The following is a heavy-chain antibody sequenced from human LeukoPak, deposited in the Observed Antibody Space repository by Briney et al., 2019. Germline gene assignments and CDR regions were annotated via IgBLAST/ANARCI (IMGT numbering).Heavy chain of an antibody. J-gene: IGHJ4*02. CDR2: IWSDGNRK. CDR1: GFTFSSYG. Sequence: PGRSLRLSCAASGFTFSSYGMQWVRQAPGKGLEWVAVIWSDGNRKYHADSVKGRFTISRDNSKNTLYLQMNSLRAEDTAVYCCARDHSSGWFYFDCWGQGTLVTVSS. D-gene: IGHD6-19*01. V-gene: IGHV3-33*01. CDR3: ARDHSSGWFYFDC.